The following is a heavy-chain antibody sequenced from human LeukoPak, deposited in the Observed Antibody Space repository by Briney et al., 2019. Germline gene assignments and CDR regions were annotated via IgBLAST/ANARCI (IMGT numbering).Heavy chain of an antibody. D-gene: IGHD3-10*01. Sequence: SETLSLTCIVSDDSISSYYWTWIRRPPGKGLEWIGYIYYSGSTNYNPSLKSRVTISVDTSKNQFSLKLSSVTAADTAVYYCATLLYGSGSYPTRDDAFDIWGQGTMVTVPS. V-gene: IGHV4-59*01. J-gene: IGHJ3*02. CDR1: DDSISSYY. CDR2: IYYSGST. CDR3: ATLLYGSGSYPTRDDAFDI.